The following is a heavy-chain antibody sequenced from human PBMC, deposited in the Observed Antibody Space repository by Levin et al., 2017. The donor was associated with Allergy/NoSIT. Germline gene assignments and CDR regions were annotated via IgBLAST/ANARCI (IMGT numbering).Heavy chain of an antibody. CDR3: ARDPTSITMVRGVILGY. J-gene: IGHJ4*02. D-gene: IGHD3-10*01. Sequence: SVKVSCKASGGTFSSYAISWVRQAPGQGLEWMGGIIPIFGTANYAQKFQGRVTITADESTSTAYMELSSLRSEDTAVYYCARDPTSITMVRGVILGYWGQGTLVTVSS. CDR2: IIPIFGTA. CDR1: GGTFSSYA. V-gene: IGHV1-69*13.